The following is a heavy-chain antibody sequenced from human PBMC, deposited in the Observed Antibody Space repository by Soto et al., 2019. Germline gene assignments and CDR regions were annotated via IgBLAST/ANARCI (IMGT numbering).Heavy chain of an antibody. CDR3: ARDYGSGGYYYYYGMDV. V-gene: IGHV4-34*01. D-gene: IGHD3-10*01. CDR2: INHSGST. CDR1: GGSFSGYY. J-gene: IGHJ6*02. Sequence: PSETLSLTCAVYGGSFSGYYWSWIRQPPGKGLEWIGEINHSGSTNYNPSLKSRVTISVDTSKNQFSLKLSSVTAADTAVYYCARDYGSGGYYYYYGMDVWGQGTTVTVSS.